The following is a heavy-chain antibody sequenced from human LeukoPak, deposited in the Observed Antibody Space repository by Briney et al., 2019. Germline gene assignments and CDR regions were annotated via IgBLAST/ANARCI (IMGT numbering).Heavy chain of an antibody. CDR2: MNPNSGNT. CDR3: ARGVITMIVVVIGSYFDY. D-gene: IGHD3-22*01. CDR1: GYTFTSYD. J-gene: IGHJ4*02. V-gene: IGHV1-8*03. Sequence: ASVKVSCKASGYTFTSYDINWVRQATGQGLEWMGWMNPNSGNTGYAQKFQGRVTITRNTSISTAYMELSSLRSEDTAVYYCARGVITMIVVVIGSYFDYWGQGTLVTVSS.